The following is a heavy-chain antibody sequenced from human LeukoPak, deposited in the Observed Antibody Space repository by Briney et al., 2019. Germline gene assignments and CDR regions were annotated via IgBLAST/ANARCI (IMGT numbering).Heavy chain of an antibody. J-gene: IGHJ4*02. CDR3: ARPVWGSGSQSDY. Sequence: SETLSLTCTVSGYSISSGYYWGWIRPPPGKGLEWIGSMYHSGSTYYNPSFRSRLTISVDTSKNQFSLKLSSVTAADTAVYYCARPVWGSGSQSDYWGQGTLVTVSS. D-gene: IGHD3-10*01. CDR2: MYHSGST. V-gene: IGHV4-38-2*02. CDR1: GYSISSGYY.